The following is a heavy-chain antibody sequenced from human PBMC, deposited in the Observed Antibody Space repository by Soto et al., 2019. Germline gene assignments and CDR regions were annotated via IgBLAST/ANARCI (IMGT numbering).Heavy chain of an antibody. CDR2: IVVGSGNT. V-gene: IGHV1-58*01. Sequence: SVKVSCKASGFTFTSSAVQWVRQARGQRLEWIGWIVVGSGNTNYAQKFQERVTITRDMSTSTAYMELSSLRSEDTAVYYCAAANDFWSGYASYYYYYGMDVWGQGTTVTVSS. CDR1: GFTFTSSA. CDR3: AAANDFWSGYASYYYYYGMDV. D-gene: IGHD3-3*01. J-gene: IGHJ6*02.